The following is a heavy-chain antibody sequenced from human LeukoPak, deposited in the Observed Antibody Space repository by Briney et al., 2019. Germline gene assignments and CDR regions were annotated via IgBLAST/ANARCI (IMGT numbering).Heavy chain of an antibody. D-gene: IGHD6-19*01. Sequence: GASVKVSCEASGYTFTSYGISWVRQAPGQGLEWMGWISAYNGNTNYAQKLQGRVTMTTDTSTSTAYMELRSLRSDDTAVYYCARVRTGSGWNNWFDPWGQGTLVTVSS. J-gene: IGHJ5*02. CDR2: ISAYNGNT. CDR3: ARVRTGSGWNNWFDP. V-gene: IGHV1-18*01. CDR1: GYTFTSYG.